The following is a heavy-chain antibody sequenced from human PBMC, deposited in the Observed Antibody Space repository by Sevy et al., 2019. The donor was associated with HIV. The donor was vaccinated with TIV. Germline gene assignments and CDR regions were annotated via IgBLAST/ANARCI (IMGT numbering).Heavy chain of an antibody. V-gene: IGHV6-1*01. D-gene: IGHD5-12*01. Sequence: QSQTLSLTCAISGDSVSSNSAAWNWIRQSPSRGLEWLGRTYYRSKWYNDYAVSVKSRITINPDTSKNQFSLQLNAVTPEDTAVYYCAREEVDIVATGFDYWGQGTLVTVSS. CDR3: AREEVDIVATGFDY. CDR2: TYYRSKWYN. J-gene: IGHJ4*02. CDR1: GDSVSSNSAA.